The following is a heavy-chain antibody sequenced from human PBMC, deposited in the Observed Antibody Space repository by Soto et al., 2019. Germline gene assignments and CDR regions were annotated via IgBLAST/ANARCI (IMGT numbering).Heavy chain of an antibody. D-gene: IGHD1-26*01. Sequence: GVSVKVSCKASGYTFTGYYMHWVRQAPGKGLEWMGWINPNSGGTNYAQKFQGWVTMTRDTSISTAYMELSRLRSDDTAVYYCAREARRELLYYYGMDVWGQGTTVTVSS. CDR1: GYTFTGYY. CDR2: INPNSGGT. J-gene: IGHJ6*02. V-gene: IGHV1-2*04. CDR3: AREARRELLYYYGMDV.